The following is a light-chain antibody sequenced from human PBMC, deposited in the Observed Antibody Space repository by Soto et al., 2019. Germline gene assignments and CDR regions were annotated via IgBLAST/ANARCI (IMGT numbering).Light chain of an antibody. Sequence: EIVMTQSPATLSVSSGVGITLSCRASQSVKNHLAWYQHKPGQSPRLLIYDASTRATGVPARFSAVGSGTEFTLVISSLQSEDAAVYYGQEYNAWPPGTFGQGTKVEIK. CDR1: QSVKNH. CDR2: DAS. V-gene: IGKV3D-15*01. J-gene: IGKJ1*01. CDR3: QEYNAWPPGT.